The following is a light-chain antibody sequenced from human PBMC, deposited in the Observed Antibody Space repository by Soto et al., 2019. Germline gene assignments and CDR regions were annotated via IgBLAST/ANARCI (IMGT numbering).Light chain of an antibody. V-gene: IGKV3-20*01. CDR1: QTVSSGF. CDR3: QQYNTWPRT. CDR2: GAS. J-gene: IGKJ1*01. Sequence: EIVLTQSPGTLSVSPGERATVSCRASQTVSSGFLAWYQQKVGQAPRLLIYGASTRATGIPDRFSGSGSGTDLTLTIDSLQSEDFAVYYCQQYNTWPRTFGQWNKVDIK.